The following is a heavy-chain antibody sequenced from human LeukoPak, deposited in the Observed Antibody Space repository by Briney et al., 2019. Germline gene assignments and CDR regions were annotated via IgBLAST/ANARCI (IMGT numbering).Heavy chain of an antibody. CDR2: IYYSGST. CDR1: GGSISSYY. J-gene: IGHJ3*02. V-gene: IGHV4-59*01. CDR3: ARDNRVVPAAIGSFDI. Sequence: SETLSLTCTVSGGSISSYYWSWIRQPPGKGLEWIGYIYYSGSTNYNPSLKSRVTISVDTSKNQFSLKLSSVTAADTAVYYCARDNRVVPAAIGSFDIWGQGTMVTVSS. D-gene: IGHD2-2*02.